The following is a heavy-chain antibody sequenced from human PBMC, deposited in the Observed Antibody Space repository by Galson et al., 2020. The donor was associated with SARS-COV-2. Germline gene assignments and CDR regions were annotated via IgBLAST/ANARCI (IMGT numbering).Heavy chain of an antibody. J-gene: IGHJ6*02. CDR2: IYPADSDT. CDR1: GYSFTSYW. Sequence: GESLMISCKVSGYSFTSYWIGWVRQMPGKGLEWMGIIYPADSDTRNSPSFEGQVTISVDKSIDTAFLQWSSLKASDTALYYCARGRGWLPFSGMDVWGLGTTVTVSS. D-gene: IGHD3-22*01. V-gene: IGHV5-51*01. CDR3: ARGRGWLPFSGMDV.